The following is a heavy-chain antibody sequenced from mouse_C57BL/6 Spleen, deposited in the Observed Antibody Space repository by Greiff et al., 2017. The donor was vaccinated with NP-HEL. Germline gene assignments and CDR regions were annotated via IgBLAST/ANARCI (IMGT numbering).Heavy chain of an antibody. J-gene: IGHJ2*01. CDR2: IYPGNSDT. D-gene: IGHD2-4*01. Sequence: DVKLQESGTVLARPGASVKMSCKTSGYTFTSYWMHWVKQRPGQGLEWIGAIYPGNSDTSYNQKFKGKAKLTAVTSASTAYMELSSLTNADSAVYYCTRSGYYDYDEDYFDYWGQGTTLTVSS. CDR1: GYTFTSYW. CDR3: TRSGYYDYDEDYFDY. V-gene: IGHV1-5*01.